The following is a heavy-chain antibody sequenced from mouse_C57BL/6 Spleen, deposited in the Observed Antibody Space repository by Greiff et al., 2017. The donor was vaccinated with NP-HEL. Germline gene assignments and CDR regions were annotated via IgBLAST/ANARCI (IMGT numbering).Heavy chain of an antibody. V-gene: IGHV2-2*01. CDR1: GFSLTSYG. Sequence: VNLVESGPGLVQPSQSLSITCTVSGFSLTSYGVHWVRQSPGKGLEWLGVIWSGGSTDSNAAFISRLSISKDNSKSQVFFKMNRLQADDTAIYYCARNSGHYYAMDYWGQGTSVTVSS. CDR2: IWSGGST. CDR3: ARNSGHYYAMDY. J-gene: IGHJ4*01.